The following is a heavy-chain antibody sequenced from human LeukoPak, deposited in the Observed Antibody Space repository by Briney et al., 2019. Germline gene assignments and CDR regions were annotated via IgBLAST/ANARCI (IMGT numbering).Heavy chain of an antibody. CDR1: GYSFTSYW. Sequence: GESLKISCKGSGYSFTSYWISWVRQMPGKGXXXXGRIDPSDSYTNYSPSFQGHVTISADKSISTAYLQWSSLKASDTAMYYCARDVRYFDWYWDYWGQGTLVTVSS. V-gene: IGHV5-10-1*01. CDR2: IDPSDSYT. J-gene: IGHJ4*02. CDR3: ARDVRYFDWYWDY. D-gene: IGHD3-9*01.